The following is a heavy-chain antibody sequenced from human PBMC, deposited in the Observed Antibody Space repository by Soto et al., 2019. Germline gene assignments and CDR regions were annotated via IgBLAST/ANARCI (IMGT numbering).Heavy chain of an antibody. CDR1: GFTFSSYS. Sequence: GGSLRLSCAASGFTFSSYSLNWVCQAPGKGLEWVSYISSSSSTIYYADSVKGRFTISRDNAKNSLYLQMNSLRAEDTAVYYCADGLFYGNYVCYCGQVNLLXVSS. J-gene: IGHJ4*02. V-gene: IGHV3-48*01. D-gene: IGHD4-4*01. CDR3: ADGLFYGNYVCY. CDR2: ISSSSSTI.